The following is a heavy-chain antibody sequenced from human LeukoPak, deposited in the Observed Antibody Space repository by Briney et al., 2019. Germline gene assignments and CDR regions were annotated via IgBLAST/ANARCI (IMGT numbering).Heavy chain of an antibody. D-gene: IGHD6-19*01. CDR1: GFTVSSNY. J-gene: IGHJ3*02. CDR2: IDIGGTT. CDR3: ARVQQWLITYAFDI. Sequence: GGSLRLSCAASGFTVSSNYMSWVRQAPGKGLEWVSFIDIGGTTYYADSVKGRFTISRDNSGNTLYLQMNSLRADDTAVYYCARVQQWLITYAFDIWGQGTMVTVSS. V-gene: IGHV3-53*01.